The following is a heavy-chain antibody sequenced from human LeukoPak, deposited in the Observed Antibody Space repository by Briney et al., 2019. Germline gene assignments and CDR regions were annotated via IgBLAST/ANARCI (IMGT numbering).Heavy chain of an antibody. CDR1: GGTFNNSP. CDR3: AKGGPSGFSGAGMRQAMDV. J-gene: IGHJ6*02. V-gene: IGHV1-69*05. Sequence: PAASVKVSCKASGGTFNNSPVNWVRQAPGQGLEWMGGFIPLFGTTFYAQKFVGRVAFTTNVSTGSADMDLASLTSDDTAVYFCAKGGPSGFSGAGMRQAMDVWGQGTTVIVSS. CDR2: FIPLFGTT. D-gene: IGHD3-10*01.